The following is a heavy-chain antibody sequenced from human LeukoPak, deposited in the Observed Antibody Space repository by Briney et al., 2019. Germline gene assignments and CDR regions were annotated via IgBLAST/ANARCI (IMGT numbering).Heavy chain of an antibody. CDR3: ATFSSGFYPKEPFDI. CDR1: GFDLSKNW. Sequence: PGGSLRLSCAASGFDLSKNWMSWVRQAPGKGLEWVAKIKPDGSETSYVDSAEGRFTISRDNAKNSLFLQMNSLRAEDTALYYCATFSSGFYPKEPFDIWGRGTMVSVSS. CDR2: IKPDGSET. J-gene: IGHJ3*02. V-gene: IGHV3-7*01. D-gene: IGHD3-22*01.